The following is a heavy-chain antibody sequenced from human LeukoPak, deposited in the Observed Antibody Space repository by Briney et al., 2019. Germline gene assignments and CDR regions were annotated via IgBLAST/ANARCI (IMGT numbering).Heavy chain of an antibody. CDR1: DGSISSYY. D-gene: IGHD5-24*01. Sequence: PSETLSLTCIVADGSISSYYWSWIRQPPGKGLEWMGYIHSSGTTNYSPSLKSRISMSLDTSKNQFSLRLRSVTAADTAMYYCARATYISRRASQLGYWGQGTLVTVSS. V-gene: IGHV4-59*01. CDR3: ARATYISRRASQLGY. J-gene: IGHJ4*02. CDR2: IHSSGTT.